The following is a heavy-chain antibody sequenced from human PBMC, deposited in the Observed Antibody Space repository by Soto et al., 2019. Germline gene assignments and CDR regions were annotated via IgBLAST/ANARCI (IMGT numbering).Heavy chain of an antibody. J-gene: IGHJ4*02. V-gene: IGHV4-4*02. CDR3: ARDAALPGEADRFDY. CDR1: GDSIGSNVW. D-gene: IGHD2-15*01. Sequence: SETLSLTCDVSGDSIGSNVWWSWVRQPPGKGLEWIGEVYHNGLTDYNPSLRGRATMSADMSKNQFSLRVASVTDADTAIYYCARDAALPGEADRFDYWGQGAPVTVSS. CDR2: VYHNGLT.